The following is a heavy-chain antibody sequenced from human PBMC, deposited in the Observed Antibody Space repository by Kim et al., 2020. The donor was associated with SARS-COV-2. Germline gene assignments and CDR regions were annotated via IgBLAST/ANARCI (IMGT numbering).Heavy chain of an antibody. J-gene: IGHJ4*02. CDR3: ARYSSAWNTGIDY. CDR2: IYPGDSDT. D-gene: IGHD6-19*01. Sequence: GESLKISCKGSGYRFTSYWIGWVRQMPGKGLEWMGIIYPGDSDTRYSPSFQGQVTISADKSISTAYLQWSSLKASDTAMYYCARYSSAWNTGIDYWGQGTLVTVSS. V-gene: IGHV5-51*01. CDR1: GYRFTSYW.